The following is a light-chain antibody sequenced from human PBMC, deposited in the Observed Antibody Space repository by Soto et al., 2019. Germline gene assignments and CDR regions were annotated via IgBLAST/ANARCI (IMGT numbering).Light chain of an antibody. Sequence: DIPMTQSPSSLSASVGDRVTITCQASQDISNYLNWYQQKPGKPPNLLIYDASHLETGVPSRFSGSGSGTDFTFTISSLQPEDIATYYCQQYDSIPLTFGGGTKVEIK. CDR2: DAS. CDR3: QQYDSIPLT. J-gene: IGKJ4*01. CDR1: QDISNY. V-gene: IGKV1-33*01.